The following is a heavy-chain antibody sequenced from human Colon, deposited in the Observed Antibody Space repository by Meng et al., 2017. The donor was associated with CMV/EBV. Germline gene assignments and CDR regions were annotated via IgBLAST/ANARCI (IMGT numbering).Heavy chain of an antibody. V-gene: IGHV3-21*01. CDR1: GFTFSSYS. J-gene: IGHJ4*02. D-gene: IGHD3-22*01. Sequence: GESLKISCAASGFTFSSYSMNWVRQAPGKGLEWVSSISSSSSYIYYADSVKGRFTISRDNAKNSLYLQMNSLRAEDTAVYYCARDPTYYYDSSGYPAGYWGQGTLVTVSS. CDR2: ISSSSSYI. CDR3: ARDPTYYYDSSGYPAGY.